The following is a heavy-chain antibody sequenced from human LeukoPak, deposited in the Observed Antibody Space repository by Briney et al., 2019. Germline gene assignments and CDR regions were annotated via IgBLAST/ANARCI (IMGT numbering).Heavy chain of an antibody. CDR1: GGSISSHY. CDR2: IYYSGST. Sequence: SETLSLTCTVSGGSISSHYWSWIRQPPGKGLEWIGYIYYSGSTNYNPSLKSRVTISVDTSKNQFSLKLSSVTAADTAVYYYARGRGIRFLDAFDIWGQGTMVTVSS. D-gene: IGHD3-3*01. V-gene: IGHV4-59*11. J-gene: IGHJ3*02. CDR3: ARGRGIRFLDAFDI.